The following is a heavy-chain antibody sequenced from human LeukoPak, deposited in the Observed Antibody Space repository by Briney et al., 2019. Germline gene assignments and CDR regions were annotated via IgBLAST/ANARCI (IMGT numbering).Heavy chain of an antibody. V-gene: IGHV3-74*01. D-gene: IGHD2-2*01. J-gene: IGHJ4*02. CDR3: AREHALAEYFDH. Sequence: GGSLRLSCAASGFTFSDYAMSWVRQAPGKGLVWISRIKNDGSRASYADSVKGRFTISKDNAKNTLFLQLNSLRVEDTAVYYCAREHALAEYFDHWGQGSLVTVSS. CDR1: GFTFSDYA. CDR2: IKNDGSRA.